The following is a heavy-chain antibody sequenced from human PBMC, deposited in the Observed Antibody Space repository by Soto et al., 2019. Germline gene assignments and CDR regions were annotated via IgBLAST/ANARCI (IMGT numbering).Heavy chain of an antibody. CDR2: FYYSGST. Sequence: QVQLQESGPGLVKPSETLSLTCTVSGVSVSSGSYYWSWIRQRRGEGLVWIGYFYYSGSTNYNPILKNRVTISVDTSKNQFSLKLSSVTAAVTAVYYCARGLHWGIAAAGTGGDYWGQGTLVTVSS. CDR1: GVSVSSGSYY. D-gene: IGHD6-13*01. J-gene: IGHJ4*02. V-gene: IGHV4-61*01. CDR3: ARGLHWGIAAAGTGGDY.